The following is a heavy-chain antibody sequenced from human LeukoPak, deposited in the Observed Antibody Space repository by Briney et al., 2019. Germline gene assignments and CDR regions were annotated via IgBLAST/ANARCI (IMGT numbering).Heavy chain of an antibody. CDR3: AKYPRKVGPLDY. J-gene: IGHJ4*02. V-gene: IGHV3-23*01. D-gene: IGHD1-26*01. Sequence: GESLRLSCAASGFIFRNYAMSWVRQPPGKGLEWVSAITGSGDTTYYADSVKGRFTISRDNSKNTLYLQMNSLRAEDTAVYYCAKYPRKVGPLDYWGQGTLVTVSS. CDR2: ITGSGDTT. CDR1: GFIFRNYA.